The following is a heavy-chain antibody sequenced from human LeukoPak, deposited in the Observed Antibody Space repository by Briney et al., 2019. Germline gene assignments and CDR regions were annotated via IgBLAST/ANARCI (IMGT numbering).Heavy chain of an antibody. CDR2: INPAGSDT. Sequence: PGGALRLSCAASGFSFNSDWMTWGREAPERGLEWVSNINPAGSDTYYVDPVRGRFTISRDNAKNLVYLQMSSLRAEDTAVYSRARFGYVAGLDLWGQGTLVTVSS. D-gene: IGHD3-16*01. V-gene: IGHV3-7*01. CDR3: ARFGYVAGLDL. CDR1: GFSFNSDW. J-gene: IGHJ4*02.